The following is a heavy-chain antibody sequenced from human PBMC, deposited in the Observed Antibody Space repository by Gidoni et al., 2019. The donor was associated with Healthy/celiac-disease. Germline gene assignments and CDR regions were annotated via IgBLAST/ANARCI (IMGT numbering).Heavy chain of an antibody. D-gene: IGHD6-13*01. Sequence: HVQLQQWGAGLLKPSETLSLSGAIYGGSFSGYYWSWIRQTPWKGLEWIGEINHSGSTNYNPSLKSRVTISVDTSTNQFSLQLSSVTAADTAVYYCARVRAAAGCRSGFDYWGQGTLVTVSS. V-gene: IGHV4-34*01. CDR1: GGSFSGYY. CDR3: ARVRAAAGCRSGFDY. CDR2: INHSGST. J-gene: IGHJ4*02.